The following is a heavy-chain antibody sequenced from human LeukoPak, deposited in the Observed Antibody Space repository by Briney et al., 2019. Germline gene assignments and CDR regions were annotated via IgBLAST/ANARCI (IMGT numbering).Heavy chain of an antibody. D-gene: IGHD3-16*01. V-gene: IGHV1-69*04. CDR3: ARDPAPPYADGGGWFDP. J-gene: IGHJ5*02. CDR2: IIPILGIA. CDR1: GGTFSSYA. Sequence: SVKVSCKASGGTFSSYAISWVRQAPGQGLEWMGRIIPILGIANYAQKFQGRVTTTRDTPISTAYMELSRLRSDDTAVYYCARDPAPPYADGGGWFDPWGQGTLVTVSS.